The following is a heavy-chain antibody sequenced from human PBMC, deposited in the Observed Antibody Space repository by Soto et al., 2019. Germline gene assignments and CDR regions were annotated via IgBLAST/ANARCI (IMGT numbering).Heavy chain of an antibody. CDR3: GRDREREQLGYYGVDV. J-gene: IGHJ6*02. Sequence: GGSLRLSCAASGFSFSHYGMQWVRQAPGKGLEWVAVISYDGSHKYYAESVTGRFTISRDNPKNTLYLQMNSLRPDDTALYFCGRDREREQLGYYGVDVWGQGTTVTSP. V-gene: IGHV3-30*03. D-gene: IGHD6-13*01. CDR1: GFSFSHYG. CDR2: ISYDGSHK.